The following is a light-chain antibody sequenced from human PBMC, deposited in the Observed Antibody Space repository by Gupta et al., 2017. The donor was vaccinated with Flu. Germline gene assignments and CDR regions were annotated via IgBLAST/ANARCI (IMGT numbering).Light chain of an antibody. J-gene: IGKJ2*01. V-gene: IGKV3-11*01. Sequence: EIVLTQSPATLSLSPGERAILSCRASQSVSTYLAWYQQKPGQAPRLLMYDTSKRVAGIPARFSGSGYGTDFTLTISTREPEDFAVYYCQQRSDLPMYTFGQATRLEIK. CDR1: QSVSTY. CDR2: DTS. CDR3: QQRSDLPMYT.